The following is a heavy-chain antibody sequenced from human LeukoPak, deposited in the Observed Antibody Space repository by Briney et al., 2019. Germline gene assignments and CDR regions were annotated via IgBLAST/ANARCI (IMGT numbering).Heavy chain of an antibody. CDR1: GFTFSSYS. J-gene: IGHJ4*02. CDR3: ARDLNAEDSSGYQD. CDR2: ISSSSSYI. V-gene: IGHV3-21*01. D-gene: IGHD3-22*01. Sequence: GGSLRLSCAASGFTFSSYSMNWVRQAPGKGLEWVSSISSSSSYIYYADSVKGRFTISRDNAKNSLYLQMNSLRAEDTAVYYCARDLNAEDSSGYQDWGQGTLVTVSS.